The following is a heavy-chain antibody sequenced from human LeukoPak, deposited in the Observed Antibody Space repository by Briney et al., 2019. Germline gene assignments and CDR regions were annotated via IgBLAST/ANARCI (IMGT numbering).Heavy chain of an antibody. CDR2: ISAYNGNT. D-gene: IGHD4-17*01. V-gene: IGHV1-18*04. J-gene: IGHJ6*03. Sequence: EASVKVSCKASGYTFTGYYIHWVRQAPGQGLEWMGWISAYNGNTNYAQKLQGRVTMTTDTSTSTAYMELRSLRSDDTAVYYCARDPMTTVTTVPYYMDVWGKGTTVTVSS. CDR1: GYTFTGYY. CDR3: ARDPMTTVTTVPYYMDV.